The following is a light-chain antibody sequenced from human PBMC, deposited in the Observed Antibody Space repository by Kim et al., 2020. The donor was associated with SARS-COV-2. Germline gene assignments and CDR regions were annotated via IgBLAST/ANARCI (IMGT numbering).Light chain of an antibody. Sequence: DIQMTQSPSTLSASVGDRVTITCRASQSIGSWLAWYQQKPGKAPKSLIFKSSNLESGVPSRFSGSGSGTEITLTISSLQPDDFATYYCQQYNSVHYTFGQGTKVDIK. J-gene: IGKJ2*01. CDR2: KSS. CDR1: QSIGSW. V-gene: IGKV1-5*03. CDR3: QQYNSVHYT.